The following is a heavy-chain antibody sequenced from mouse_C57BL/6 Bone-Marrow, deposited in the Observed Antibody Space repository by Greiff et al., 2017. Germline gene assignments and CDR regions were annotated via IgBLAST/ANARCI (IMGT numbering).Heavy chain of an antibody. J-gene: IGHJ4*01. CDR1: GFSLTSYG. Sequence: QVQLQQSGPGLVQPSQSLSITCTVSGFSLTSYGVHWVRQSPGKGLEWLGVIWRGGSTDYNAAFMSRLSITKDNSKSQVFFKMNSLQADDTAIYYCAKNHYGRDYAMDYWGQGTSVTVSS. CDR2: IWRGGST. V-gene: IGHV2-5*01. CDR3: AKNHYGRDYAMDY. D-gene: IGHD1-1*01.